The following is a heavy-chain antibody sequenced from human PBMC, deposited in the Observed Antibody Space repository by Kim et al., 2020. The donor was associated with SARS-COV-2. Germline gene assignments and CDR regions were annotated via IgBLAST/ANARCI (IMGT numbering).Heavy chain of an antibody. J-gene: IGHJ4*02. CDR2: IKQDGSEK. CDR1: GFTFSSYW. CDR3: ARGGLWFGELLQVD. Sequence: GGSLRLSCAASGFTFSSYWMSWVRQAPGKGLEWVANIKQDGSEKYYVDSVKGRFTISRDNAKNSLYLQMNSLRAEDTAVYYCARGGLWFGELLQVDWGQGTLVTVSS. V-gene: IGHV3-7*01. D-gene: IGHD3-10*01.